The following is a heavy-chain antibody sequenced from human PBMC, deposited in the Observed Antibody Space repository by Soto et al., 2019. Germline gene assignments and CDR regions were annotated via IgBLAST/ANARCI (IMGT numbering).Heavy chain of an antibody. D-gene: IGHD3-22*01. V-gene: IGHV1-18*01. J-gene: IGHJ4*02. CDR2: ISAYNGNT. Sequence: ASVKVSCKASGYTFTSYGISWVRQAPGQGLEWMGWISAYNGNTNYAQKLQGRVTMTTDTSTSTAYMELRSLRSDDTAVYYCARSPGGYYDSSGYYHHEGGLDYWGQGALVTVSS. CDR3: ARSPGGYYDSSGYYHHEGGLDY. CDR1: GYTFTSYG.